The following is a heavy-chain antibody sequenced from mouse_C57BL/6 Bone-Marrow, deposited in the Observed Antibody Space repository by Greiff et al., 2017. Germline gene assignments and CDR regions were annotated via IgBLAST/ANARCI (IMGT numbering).Heavy chain of an antibody. CDR3: ARGDDYSY. CDR2: ISYDGSN. J-gene: IGHJ2*01. V-gene: IGHV3-6*01. CDR1: GYSITSGYY. Sequence: EVKLEESGPGLVKPSQSLSLTCSVTGYSITSGYYWNWIRQFPGNKLEWMGYISYDGSNNYNPSLKNRTSITRDTSKNQFFLKLNSVTTEDTATYYCARGDDYSYWGQGTTLTVSS. D-gene: IGHD2-4*01.